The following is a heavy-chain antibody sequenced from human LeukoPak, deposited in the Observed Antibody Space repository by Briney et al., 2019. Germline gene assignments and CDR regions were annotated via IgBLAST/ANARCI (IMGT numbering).Heavy chain of an antibody. V-gene: IGHV5-51*01. CDR2: TYPGDSDT. CDR1: GYSFTTYW. Sequence: GESLKISCKGSGYSFTTYWIGWVRQMPGKGLEWMGITYPGDSDTRYSPSFQGQVTISADKSISTAYLQWSSLKASDTAMYYCARTGYTSRWAIDYWGQGTLVTVSS. D-gene: IGHD6-13*01. CDR3: ARTGYTSRWAIDY. J-gene: IGHJ4*02.